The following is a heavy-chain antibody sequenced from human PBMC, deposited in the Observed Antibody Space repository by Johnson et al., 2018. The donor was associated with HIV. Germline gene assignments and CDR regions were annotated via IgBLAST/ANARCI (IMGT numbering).Heavy chain of an antibody. Sequence: QVQLVESGGGVVQPGRSLRLSCAASGFTFRSYGMHWVRQAPGKGLEWVAVIWYDGSNKYYADSVKGRFTISRDNSKNTLYLQMNSLRAEDTAVYYCAKDSATDPFDSWGQGTMVTVSS. CDR2: IWYDGSNK. V-gene: IGHV3-33*06. D-gene: IGHD6-25*01. CDR3: AKDSATDPFDS. CDR1: GFTFRSYG. J-gene: IGHJ3*02.